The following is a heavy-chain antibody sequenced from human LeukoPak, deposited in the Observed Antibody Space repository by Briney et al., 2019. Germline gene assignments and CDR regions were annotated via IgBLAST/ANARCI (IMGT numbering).Heavy chain of an antibody. V-gene: IGHV3-7*01. CDR2: INQDGSAR. Sequence: GGSLRLSCTASGFKFNTKLMTWVRQAPGKGLEWVANINQDGSARYHGDSVKGRFTISRDNVKNSLFLEMTSLRPEDTAVYYCADPPSDFWGQGTLVAVSS. J-gene: IGHJ4*02. CDR3: ADPPSDF. CDR1: GFKFNTKL.